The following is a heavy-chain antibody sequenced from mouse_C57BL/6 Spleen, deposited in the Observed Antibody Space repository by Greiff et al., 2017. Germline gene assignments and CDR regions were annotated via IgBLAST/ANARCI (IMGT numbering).Heavy chain of an antibody. D-gene: IGHD1-1*01. V-gene: IGHV1-63*01. CDR3: ARGRVYGSSPCYFDY. CDR1: GYTFTNYW. CDR2: IYPGGGYT. J-gene: IGHJ2*01. Sequence: QVQLQQSGAELVRPGTSVKMSCKASGYTFTNYWLGWVKQRPGHGLEWIGDIYPGGGYTHYNEKFKGKATLTAAKSSSTAYMQFSGLTSTDSAISYCARGRVYGSSPCYFDYWGQGTTLTVSS.